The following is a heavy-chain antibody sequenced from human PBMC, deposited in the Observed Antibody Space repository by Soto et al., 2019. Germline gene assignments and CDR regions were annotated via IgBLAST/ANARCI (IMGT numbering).Heavy chain of an antibody. CDR3: AREGVRGMDV. J-gene: IGHJ6*02. Sequence: QVQLLQSGAEVQKPGASVKVSCKASGYNFTSYDINWVRQATGQGLEWMAWMNPNRGNTGYAQKLQGRTTMTRNTSISPAYMELSSLRSEETAVYYCAREGVRGMDVWGPGARVTVSS. CDR1: GYNFTSYD. CDR2: MNPNRGNT. D-gene: IGHD3-16*01. V-gene: IGHV1-8*01.